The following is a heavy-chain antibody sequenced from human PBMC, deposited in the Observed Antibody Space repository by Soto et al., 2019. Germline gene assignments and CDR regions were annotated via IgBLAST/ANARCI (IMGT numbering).Heavy chain of an antibody. J-gene: IGHJ4*02. D-gene: IGHD6-13*01. CDR1: GGSISSYY. Sequence: PSETLSLTCTVSGGSISSYYWSWIWQPPGKGLEWIGYIYYSGSTNYNPSLKSRVTISVDTSKNQFSLKLSSVTAADTAVYYCARWVAAAGTTYFDYWGQGTLVTVSS. V-gene: IGHV4-59*01. CDR2: IYYSGST. CDR3: ARWVAAAGTTYFDY.